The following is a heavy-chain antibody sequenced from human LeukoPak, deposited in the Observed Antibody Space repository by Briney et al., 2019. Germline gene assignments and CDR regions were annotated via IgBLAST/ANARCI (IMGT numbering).Heavy chain of an antibody. V-gene: IGHV5-51*01. CDR1: GYTFATYW. J-gene: IGHJ3*01. CDR3: ARSNYVNGFDV. Sequence: GESLKISCKGSGYTFATYWIGWVRQLPGKGLEWIGTIFSGDSHTTYSPSFQGQVTISADKSINTAYLQWSSLKASDTAIYYCARSNYVNGFDVWGQGTVVTVSS. D-gene: IGHD1-7*01. CDR2: IFSGDSHT.